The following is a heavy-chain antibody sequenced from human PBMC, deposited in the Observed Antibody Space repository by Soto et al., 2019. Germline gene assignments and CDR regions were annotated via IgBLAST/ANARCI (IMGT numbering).Heavy chain of an antibody. Sequence: VQLLESGGGLVQPGGSLRLSCAASGFTFSTDAMNWVRQAPGKGPEWVSGISGSGGSTYYTDSVKGRFTISRDNSKNTMYLQMNSLRAEDTAMYYCAKSPRRGYEPPWDYWGQGTLVTVSS. V-gene: IGHV3-23*01. CDR3: AKSPRRGYEPPWDY. CDR1: GFTFSTDA. D-gene: IGHD5-12*01. J-gene: IGHJ4*02. CDR2: ISGSGGST.